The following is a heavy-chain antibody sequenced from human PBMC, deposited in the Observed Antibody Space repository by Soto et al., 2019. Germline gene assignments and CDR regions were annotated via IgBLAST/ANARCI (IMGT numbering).Heavy chain of an antibody. CDR2: ISGSGGST. CDR3: AKDVPLGEWLWWDRLAFDI. J-gene: IGHJ3*02. D-gene: IGHD3-3*01. Sequence: GGSLRLSCAASGFTFSSYAMSWVRQAPGKGLEWVSAISGSGGSTYYADSVKGRFTISRDNSKNTLYLQMNSLRAEDTAVYYCAKDVPLGEWLWWDRLAFDIWGQGTMVTVSS. CDR1: GFTFSSYA. V-gene: IGHV3-23*01.